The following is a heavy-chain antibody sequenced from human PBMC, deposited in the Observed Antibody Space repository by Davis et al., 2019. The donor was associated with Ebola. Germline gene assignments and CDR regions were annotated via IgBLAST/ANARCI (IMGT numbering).Heavy chain of an antibody. D-gene: IGHD2-8*02. Sequence: GESLKISCAASGFTFSDYYMSWIRQAPGKGLEWVSYISSSGSTIYYADSVKGRFTISRDNAKNSLYLQMNSLRAEDTAVYYCARERSLVVSAIGTVFDLWGQGALVTVYS. CDR2: ISSSGSTI. CDR3: ARERSLVVSAIGTVFDL. V-gene: IGHV3-11*04. J-gene: IGHJ4*02. CDR1: GFTFSDYY.